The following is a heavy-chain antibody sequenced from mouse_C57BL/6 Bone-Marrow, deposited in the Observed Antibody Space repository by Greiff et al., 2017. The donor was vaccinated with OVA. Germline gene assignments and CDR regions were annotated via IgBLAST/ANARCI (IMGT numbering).Heavy chain of an antibody. D-gene: IGHD1-1*01. V-gene: IGHV1-53*01. CDR3: AETVVAECDY. Sequence: VQLQQSGAELVRPGASVKLSCKASGYTFTSYWIHWVKQRPGQGLEWIGNINPSNGDTDYNEKFKNRATLTVDKSSSTAYIQLSSLRSEDSAVYYCAETVVAECDYWGQGTTVTVSS. CDR1: GYTFTSYW. J-gene: IGHJ2*01. CDR2: INPSNGDT.